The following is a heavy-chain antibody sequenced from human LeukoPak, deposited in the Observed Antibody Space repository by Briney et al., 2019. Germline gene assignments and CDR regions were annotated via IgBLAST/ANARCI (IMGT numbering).Heavy chain of an antibody. Sequence: VSVKVSCKASGYTFTSYYMHWVRQAPGQGLEWMGIINPSGGSTSYAQKFQGRVTMTRDMPTSTVYMELSSLRSEDTAVYYCAREEDYGGNSQGHFDYWGQGTLVTVSS. CDR1: GYTFTSYY. CDR3: AREEDYGGNSQGHFDY. CDR2: INPSGGST. D-gene: IGHD4-23*01. V-gene: IGHV1-46*01. J-gene: IGHJ4*02.